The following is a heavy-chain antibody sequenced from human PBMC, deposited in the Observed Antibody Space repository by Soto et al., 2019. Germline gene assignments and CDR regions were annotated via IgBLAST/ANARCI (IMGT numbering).Heavy chain of an antibody. CDR2: IIPIFGTA. Sequence: SVKVSCKASGGTFSSYAISWVQQAPGQGLEWMGGIIPIFGTANYAQRFQGRVTITTDESTSTAYMELSSLRSEDTAVYYCASPGSYGGNKELGYWGQGTLVTVSS. J-gene: IGHJ4*02. D-gene: IGHD1-26*01. CDR3: ASPGSYGGNKELGY. CDR1: GGTFSSYA. V-gene: IGHV1-69*05.